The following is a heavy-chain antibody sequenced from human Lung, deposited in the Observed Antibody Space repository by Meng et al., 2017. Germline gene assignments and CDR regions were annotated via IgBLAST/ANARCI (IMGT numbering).Heavy chain of an antibody. CDR2: IYHRGRT. CDR1: GGAITSRNW. CDR3: VRGGQDQAYYDFWSGPFDP. D-gene: IGHD3-3*01. Sequence: GQLQGSGPGLVQPSGPLPRTCVVCGGAITSRNWWSWVRQSPRKGREWIGEIYHRGRTNYNPSLASRVTISLDKSQNHFSLKVKSLTAADTAVSYCVRGGQDQAYYDFWSGPFDPWGQGTLVTVSS. J-gene: IGHJ5*02. V-gene: IGHV4-4*02.